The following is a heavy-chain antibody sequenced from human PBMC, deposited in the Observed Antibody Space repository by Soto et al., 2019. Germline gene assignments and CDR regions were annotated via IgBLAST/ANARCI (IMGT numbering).Heavy chain of an antibody. J-gene: IGHJ4*02. Sequence: SETLSLPCTVSGGSISNYYWSWIRQTPGKGLEWIGYIFYFGSTNYNPSLKSRVTLSIDTSKNQLSLKLSSVTAADTAVYYCARHSPDFDWLSQFDYWGQGTLVTVSS. D-gene: IGHD3-9*01. CDR1: GGSISNYY. CDR2: IFYFGST. CDR3: ARHSPDFDWLSQFDY. V-gene: IGHV4-59*08.